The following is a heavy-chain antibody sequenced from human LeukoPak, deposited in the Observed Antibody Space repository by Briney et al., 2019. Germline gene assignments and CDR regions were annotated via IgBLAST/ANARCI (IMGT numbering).Heavy chain of an antibody. Sequence: GASVKVSCKASGYTFSSYAISWVRQAPGQGLEWMGWISGYSGYTNYAQNLQGRVSMTIDTSTSTAFMDLRSLTSDDTAVYYCARGEIESSGSYPQYSWFDPWGQGTLVTVSS. CDR3: ARGEIESSGSYPQYSWFDP. D-gene: IGHD3-22*01. V-gene: IGHV1-18*01. J-gene: IGHJ5*02. CDR1: GYTFSSYA. CDR2: ISGYSGYT.